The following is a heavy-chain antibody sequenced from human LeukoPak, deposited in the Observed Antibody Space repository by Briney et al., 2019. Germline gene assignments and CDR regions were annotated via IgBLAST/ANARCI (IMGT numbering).Heavy chain of an antibody. J-gene: IGHJ4*02. Sequence: GGSLRLSCAASGFTFSSYAMSWVRQAPGKGLEWVSAISGSGGSTYYADSVKGRFTISRDNSKNTLYLQMNSLRAEDTAVYCCAKVSAPYDDYYFDYWGQGTLVTVSS. CDR1: GFTFSSYA. CDR3: AKVSAPYDDYYFDY. V-gene: IGHV3-23*01. D-gene: IGHD4-17*01. CDR2: ISGSGGST.